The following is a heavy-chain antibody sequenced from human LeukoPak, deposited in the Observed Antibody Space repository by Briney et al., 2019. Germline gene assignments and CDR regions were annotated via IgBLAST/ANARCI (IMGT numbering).Heavy chain of an antibody. J-gene: IGHJ4*02. Sequence: GGSLRLSCAASGFTFSSYAMNWVRQAPGKGLEWVSSISGNGGSTDYADSVKGRFTISRDNSKNTLYLQMNSLRAEDTAVYYCAKDSEYYDFWSGYIDYWGQGTLVTVSS. CDR3: AKDSEYYDFWSGYIDY. CDR1: GFTFSSYA. V-gene: IGHV3-23*01. D-gene: IGHD3-3*01. CDR2: ISGNGGST.